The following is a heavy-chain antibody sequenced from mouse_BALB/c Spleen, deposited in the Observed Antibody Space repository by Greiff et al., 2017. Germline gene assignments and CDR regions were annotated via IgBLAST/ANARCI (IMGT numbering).Heavy chain of an antibody. Sequence: VKLVESGPGLVAPSQSLSITCTVSGFSLTSYGVHWVRQPPGKGLEWLGVIWAGGSTNYNSALMSRLSISKDNSKSQVFLKMNSLQTDDTAMYYCARELGGSAMDYWGQGTSVTVSS. CDR3: ARELGGSAMDY. CDR1: GFSLTSYG. D-gene: IGHD4-1*01. V-gene: IGHV2-9*02. J-gene: IGHJ4*01. CDR2: IWAGGST.